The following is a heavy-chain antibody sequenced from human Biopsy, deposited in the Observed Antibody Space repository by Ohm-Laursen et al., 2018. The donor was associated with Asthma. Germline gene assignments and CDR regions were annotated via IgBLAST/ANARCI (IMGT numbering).Heavy chain of an antibody. D-gene: IGHD3-22*01. CDR1: GFKFDKYT. CDR2: ISWNSATI. J-gene: IGHJ4*02. CDR3: AKVRSDWVITESFDY. V-gene: IGHV3-9*01. Sequence: SLRLSCAASGFKFDKYTMHWVRQAPGKGLEWVSGISWNSATIGYADSVEGRFTISRDNAKNPVFLHMDSLRPEDTAFYYCAKVRSDWVITESFDYWGQGVLVTVSS.